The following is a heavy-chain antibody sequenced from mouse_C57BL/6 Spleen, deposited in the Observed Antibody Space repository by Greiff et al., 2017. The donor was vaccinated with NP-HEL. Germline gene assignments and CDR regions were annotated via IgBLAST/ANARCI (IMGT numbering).Heavy chain of an antibody. D-gene: IGHD1-1*01. CDR1: GFTFSSYA. V-gene: IGHV5-4*01. Sequence: EVQGVESGGGLVKPGGSLKLSCAASGFTFSSYAMSWVRQTPEKRLEWVATISDGGSYTYYPDNVKGRFTISRDNAKNNLYLQMSHLKSEDTAMYYCARDHLYGSSPYYAMDDWGQGTSVTVSS. CDR3: ARDHLYGSSPYYAMDD. J-gene: IGHJ4*01. CDR2: ISDGGSYT.